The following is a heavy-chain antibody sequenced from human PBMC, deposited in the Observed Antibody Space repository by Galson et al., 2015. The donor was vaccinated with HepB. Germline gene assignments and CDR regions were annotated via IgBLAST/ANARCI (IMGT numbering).Heavy chain of an antibody. CDR1: GFTFGDYA. D-gene: IGHD4-11*01. Sequence: SLRLSCAASGFTFGDYAMSWFRQAPGKGLEWVGFIRSKAYGGTTEYAASVKGRFTISRDDSKSIAYLQMNSLKTEDTAVYYCTRDRLPKHSNYVVNWFDPWGQGTLVTVSS. V-gene: IGHV3-49*03. CDR3: TRDRLPKHSNYVVNWFDP. J-gene: IGHJ5*02. CDR2: IRSKAYGGTT.